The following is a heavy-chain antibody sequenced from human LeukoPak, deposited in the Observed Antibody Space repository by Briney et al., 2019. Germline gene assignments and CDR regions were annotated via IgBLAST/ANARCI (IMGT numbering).Heavy chain of an antibody. CDR1: GFTFSSYA. J-gene: IGHJ4*02. CDR2: ISGSGGST. V-gene: IGHV3-23*01. CDR3: AKPRASSWYSDY. D-gene: IGHD6-13*01. Sequence: GASLRLSCAASGFTFSSYAMSWVCQAPGKGLEWVSAISGSGGSTYYADSVKGRFTISRDNSKNTLYLQMNSLRAEDTAVYYCAKPRASSWYSDYWGQGTLVTVSS.